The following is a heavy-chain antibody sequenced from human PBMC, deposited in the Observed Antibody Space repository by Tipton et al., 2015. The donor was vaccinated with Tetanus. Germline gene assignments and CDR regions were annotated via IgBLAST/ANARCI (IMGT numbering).Heavy chain of an antibody. CDR3: ARNREVVRQVGTTRAFDL. Sequence: LRLSCSVSGGSMIGSFWSWIRQSPGKGLEFIGYVYDSGYTKYNPSLNSRVSMSIDMSRKQFSLTLSSVTAADTAVYYCARNREVVRQVGTTRAFDLWGQGTLVTVSA. CDR1: GGSMIGSF. D-gene: IGHD1-26*01. CDR2: VYDSGYT. J-gene: IGHJ3*01. V-gene: IGHV4-59*01.